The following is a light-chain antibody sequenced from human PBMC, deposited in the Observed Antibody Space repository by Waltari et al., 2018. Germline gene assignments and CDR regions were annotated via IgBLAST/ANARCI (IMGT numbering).Light chain of an antibody. CDR3: QQSYTSLT. J-gene: IGKJ4*01. CDR2: AAS. Sequence: DIQMTQSPSSLFASVGDRVTITCRASQSISNYLNWYQQKPGKAPKLLIYAASSLQSEVPSRFSGSGSGTDFTLTISCLQPEDFATYYCQQSYTSLTFGGGTKVEIE. V-gene: IGKV1-39*01. CDR1: QSISNY.